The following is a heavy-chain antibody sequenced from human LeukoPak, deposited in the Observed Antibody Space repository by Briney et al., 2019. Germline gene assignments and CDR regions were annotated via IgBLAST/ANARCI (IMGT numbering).Heavy chain of an antibody. CDR3: ASSSEGLWFGELLYQVDY. D-gene: IGHD3-10*01. J-gene: IGHJ4*02. CDR1: VGTFGSYA. V-gene: IGHV1-69*13. Sequence: SVNLSCKASVGTFGSYAISWVRQAPGQGLEWMGGIIPTFGTENYAQKFQGRVTITADESTSTAYMELSSLRSEDTAVYYCASSSEGLWFGELLYQVDYWGQGTLVTVSS. CDR2: IIPTFGTE.